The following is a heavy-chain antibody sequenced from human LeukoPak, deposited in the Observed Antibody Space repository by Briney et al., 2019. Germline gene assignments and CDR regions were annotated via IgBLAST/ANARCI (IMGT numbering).Heavy chain of an antibody. D-gene: IGHD3-22*01. J-gene: IGHJ2*01. V-gene: IGHV3-21*01. Sequence: GGSLRLSCAASGFTFSSYSMNWVRQAPGKGLEWVSSISSSSSYIYYADSVKGRFTISRDNAKNSLYLQMNSLRAEDTAVYYCARPPWYSSNYFYWYFDLWGRGTLVTVSS. CDR3: ARPPWYSSNYFYWYFDL. CDR1: GFTFSSYS. CDR2: ISSSSSYI.